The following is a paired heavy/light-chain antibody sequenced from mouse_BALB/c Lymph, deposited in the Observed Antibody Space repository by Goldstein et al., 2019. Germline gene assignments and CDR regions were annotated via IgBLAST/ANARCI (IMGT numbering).Light chain of an antibody. J-gene: IGKJ2*01. Sequence: SIVMTQTPKFLLVSAGDRVTITCKASQSVSNDVAWYQQKPGQSPKLLIYYASNRYTGVPDRFTGSGYGTDFTFTISTVQAEDLAVYFCQQDYSSPYTFGGGTKLEIK. CDR2: YAS. CDR3: QQDYSSPYT. V-gene: IGKV6-32*01. CDR1: QSVSND.
Heavy chain of an antibody. CDR2: IYPSDSYT. CDR3: TRFITTVVAYYFDY. Sequence: QVQLQQPGAELVRPGASVKLSCKASGYTFTSYWINWVKQRPGQGLEWIGNIYPSDSYTNYNQKFKDKATLTVDKSSSTAYMQLSSPTSEDSAVYYCTRFITTVVAYYFDYWGQGTTLTVSS. J-gene: IGHJ2*01. V-gene: IGHV1-69*02. CDR1: GYTFTSYW. D-gene: IGHD1-1*01.